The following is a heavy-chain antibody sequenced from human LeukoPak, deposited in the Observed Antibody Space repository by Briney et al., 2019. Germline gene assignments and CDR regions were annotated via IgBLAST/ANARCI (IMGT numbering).Heavy chain of an antibody. D-gene: IGHD3-10*01. Sequence: ASVKVSCRASGYTFIGYFMHWVRQAPGHGLEWMGWINPNSGGTTYAQKFQDRVTMTRDTSISTAYMELSRLRSDDTAVYYCARGGYYGSGSYYLAYYYYMDVWGKGTTVTVSS. CDR3: ARGGYYGSGSYYLAYYYYMDV. CDR2: INPNSGGT. V-gene: IGHV1-2*02. J-gene: IGHJ6*03. CDR1: GYTFIGYF.